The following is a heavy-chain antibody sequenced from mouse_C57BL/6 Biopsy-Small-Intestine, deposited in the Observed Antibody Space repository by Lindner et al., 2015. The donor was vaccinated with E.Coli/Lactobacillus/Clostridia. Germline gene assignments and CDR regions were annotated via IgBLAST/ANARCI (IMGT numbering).Heavy chain of an antibody. Sequence: VQLQESGAELVRPGASVKLSCTASGFNIKDDYMHWVKQRPGHGLEWIGDIYPGGGYTNYNEKFKGKATLTADKSSSTAYMQFSSLTSEDSAVYYCATAQAAWFPYWGRGTLVTVSA. D-gene: IGHD3-2*02. CDR3: ATAQAAWFPY. J-gene: IGHJ3*01. CDR2: IYPGGGYT. CDR1: GFNIKDDY. V-gene: IGHV1-63*01.